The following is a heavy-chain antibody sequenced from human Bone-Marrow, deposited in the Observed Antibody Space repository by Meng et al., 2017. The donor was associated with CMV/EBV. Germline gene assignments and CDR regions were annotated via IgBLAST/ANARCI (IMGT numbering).Heavy chain of an antibody. CDR3: ARAERTVTTSNYYYGMDV. D-gene: IGHD4-17*01. J-gene: IGHJ6*02. V-gene: IGHV4-61*01. Sequence: SETLSLTCTVSGSSVSSGSYYWSWIRQPPGKGLEWIGYIYYSGSTNYNPSLKSRVTISVDTSKNQFSLKLSSVTAADTAVYYCARAERTVTTSNYYYGMDVWGQGTTVTFSS. CDR2: IYYSGST. CDR1: GSSVSSGSYY.